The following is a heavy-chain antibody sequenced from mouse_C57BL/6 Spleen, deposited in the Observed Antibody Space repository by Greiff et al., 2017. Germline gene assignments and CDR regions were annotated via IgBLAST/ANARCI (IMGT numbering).Heavy chain of an antibody. J-gene: IGHJ2*01. CDR2: IYPGDGDT. V-gene: IGHV1-82*01. D-gene: IGHD2-3*01. CDR1: GYAFSSSW. Sequence: VQLQQSGPELVKPGASVKISCKASGYAFSSSWMNWVKQRPGKGLEWIGRIYPGDGDTNYNGKFKGKATLTADKSSSTAYMQLSSLTSEDSAVYFCAREMEDYFDYWGQGTTLTVSS. CDR3: AREMEDYFDY.